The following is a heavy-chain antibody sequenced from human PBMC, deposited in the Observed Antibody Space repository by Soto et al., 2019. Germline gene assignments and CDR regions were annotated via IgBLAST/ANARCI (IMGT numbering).Heavy chain of an antibody. CDR1: GGSISSGGYY. CDR3: ARSYGGNFDY. Sequence: PSETLSLTCTVSGGSISSGGYYWSWIRQHPGKGLEWIAYIYYSGSTYYNPSLKSRVTISVDTSKNQFSLKLSSVTAADTAGYYCARSYGGNFDYWGQGTLVTVSS. J-gene: IGHJ4*02. D-gene: IGHD4-17*01. CDR2: IYYSGST. V-gene: IGHV4-31*03.